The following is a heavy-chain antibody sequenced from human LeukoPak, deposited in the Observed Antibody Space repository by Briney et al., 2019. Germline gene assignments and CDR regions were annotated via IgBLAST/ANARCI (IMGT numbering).Heavy chain of an antibody. Sequence: TSETLSLTCTVSGGSISSSSYYWGWIRQPPGKGLEWIGSIYYSGSTYYNPSLKSRVTISVDTSKNQFSLKLSSVTAADTAVYYCARGPHDYGDYGDAFDIWGQGTMVTVSS. CDR1: GGSISSSSYY. D-gene: IGHD4-17*01. CDR3: ARGPHDYGDYGDAFDI. CDR2: IYYSGST. J-gene: IGHJ3*02. V-gene: IGHV4-39*07.